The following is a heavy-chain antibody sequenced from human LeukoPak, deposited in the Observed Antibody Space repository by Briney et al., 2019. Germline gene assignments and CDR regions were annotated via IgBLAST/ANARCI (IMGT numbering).Heavy chain of an antibody. J-gene: IGHJ3*02. V-gene: IGHV1-2*02. CDR2: INPSTGGT. CDR3: ARDCVFPTQCLYDDAFDI. D-gene: IGHD2-8*01. Sequence: ASVKVSCKASGYTFTDYYMNWVRQAPGQGLEWMGWINPSTGGTSYAQKFQGRVTMTQDTSITTAYMELSGLRSDDTAVYYCARDCVFPTQCLYDDAFDIWGQGTMVTVSS. CDR1: GYTFTDYY.